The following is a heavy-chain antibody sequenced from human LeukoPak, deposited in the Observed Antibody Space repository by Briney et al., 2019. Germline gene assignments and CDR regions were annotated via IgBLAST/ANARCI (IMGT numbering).Heavy chain of an antibody. V-gene: IGHV3-7*01. CDR1: GFTFNNYW. J-gene: IGHJ6*02. CDR2: INQDGTEK. Sequence: GGYLRLYCAASGFTFNNYWVSWVRQAPGNRLQWVANINQDGTEKHYVDSVRDRFSISRDNAKNSLYLEMNSLRAKDTAVYYCASSWNYIRGYGMDVWGQGTTVTVSS. CDR3: ASSWNYIRGYGMDV. D-gene: IGHD1-7*01.